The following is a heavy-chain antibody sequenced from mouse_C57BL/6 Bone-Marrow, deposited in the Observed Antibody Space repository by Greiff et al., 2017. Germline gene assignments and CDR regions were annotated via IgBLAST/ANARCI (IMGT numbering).Heavy chain of an antibody. J-gene: IGHJ4*01. Sequence: QVQLQQPGAELVKPGASVKLSCKASGYTFTSYWMQWVKQRPGQGLEWIGEIDPSDSYTNYNQKFKGKATLTVDTSSSTAYMQLSSLTSEDSAVYYCAREVYDGYYNYAMDYWGQGTSGTVSS. CDR1: GYTFTSYW. CDR3: AREVYDGYYNYAMDY. CDR2: IDPSDSYT. V-gene: IGHV1-50*01. D-gene: IGHD2-3*01.